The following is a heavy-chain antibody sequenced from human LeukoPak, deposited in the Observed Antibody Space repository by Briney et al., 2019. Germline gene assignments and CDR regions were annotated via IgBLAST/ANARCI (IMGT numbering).Heavy chain of an antibody. J-gene: IGHJ4*02. CDR2: ISGSGGST. D-gene: IGHD2-15*01. Sequence: PGGSLRLSCAASGFTFNNYAMSWVRQAPGKGLEWVSSISGSGGSTYYADSVKGRFTISRDNSKNTLLLQMNSLRAEDTAVYYCARAVAPGNYFDYLGQGTLVTVSS. CDR1: GFTFNNYA. V-gene: IGHV3-23*01. CDR3: ARAVAPGNYFDY.